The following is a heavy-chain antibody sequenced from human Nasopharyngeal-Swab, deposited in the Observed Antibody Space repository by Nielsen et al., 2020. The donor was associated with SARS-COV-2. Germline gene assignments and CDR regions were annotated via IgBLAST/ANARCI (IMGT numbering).Heavy chain of an antibody. CDR2: ISSSSSYI. V-gene: IGHV3-21*01. CDR1: GFLFSSYS. D-gene: IGHD3-10*01. J-gene: IGHJ5*02. Sequence: GGSLRLSCAASGFLFSSYSMNWVRQAPGKGLEWVSSISSSSSYIYYADSVKGRFTISRDNAKNSLYLQMNSLRAEDTAVYYCARGGSASGISYNWFDPWGQGTLVSVSS. CDR3: ARGGSASGISYNWFDP.